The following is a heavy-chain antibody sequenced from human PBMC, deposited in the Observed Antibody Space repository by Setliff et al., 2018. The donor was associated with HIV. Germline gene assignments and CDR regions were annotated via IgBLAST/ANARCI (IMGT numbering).Heavy chain of an antibody. CDR3: ARGGAFCGRDSCYYLDY. V-gene: IGHV4-31*01. CDR2: IYYSGSA. CDR1: GDSIDRSNFF. J-gene: IGHJ4*02. D-gene: IGHD2-21*02. Sequence: SETLSLTCTVSGDSIDRSNFFWTWIRQHPGKGLEWIGYIYYSGSATYNPSLKSQASISVDTSRNEFSLKLSSVTAADTAVYFCARGGAFCGRDSCYYLDYWGQGNPVTVS.